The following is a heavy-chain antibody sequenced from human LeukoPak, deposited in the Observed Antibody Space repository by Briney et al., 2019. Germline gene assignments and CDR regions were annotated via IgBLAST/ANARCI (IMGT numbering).Heavy chain of an antibody. Sequence: SETLSLTCTVSGGSISSYYWSWIRQPAGKGLEWIGRIYTSGSTNYNPSLKSRVTMSVDTSKNQFSLKLSSVTAADTAVYYCARGRRQWLRDAFDIWGQGTMVTVSS. D-gene: IGHD5-12*01. CDR2: IYTSGST. CDR1: GGSISSYY. CDR3: ARGRRQWLRDAFDI. J-gene: IGHJ3*02. V-gene: IGHV4-4*07.